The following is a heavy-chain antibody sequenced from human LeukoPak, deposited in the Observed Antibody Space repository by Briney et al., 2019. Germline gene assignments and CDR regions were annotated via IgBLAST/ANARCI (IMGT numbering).Heavy chain of an antibody. CDR3: ARDSSSWSPIDY. V-gene: IGHV1-2*02. J-gene: IGHJ4*02. Sequence: GASVKVSCKASGYTFTGYYMHWVRQAPGQGLEWMGWIDPNSGVTNYAQKFQGRVTMTRDTSISTAYMELSRLRSDDTAVYYCARDSSSWSPIDYWGQGTLVTVSS. CDR1: GYTFTGYY. D-gene: IGHD6-13*01. CDR2: IDPNSGVT.